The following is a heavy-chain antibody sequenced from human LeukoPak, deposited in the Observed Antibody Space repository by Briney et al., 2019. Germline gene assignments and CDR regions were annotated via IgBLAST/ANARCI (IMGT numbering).Heavy chain of an antibody. CDR2: INHSGST. J-gene: IGHJ4*02. CDR3: ARGLGNDYGDDFDY. V-gene: IGHV4-34*01. CDR1: GFTFSSYW. Sequence: GSLRLSCAASGFTFSSYWMSWVRQAPGKGLEWIGEINHSGSTNYNPSLKSRVTISVDTSKNQFSLKLSSVTAADTAVYYCARGLGNDYGDDFDYWGQGTLVTVSS. D-gene: IGHD4-17*01.